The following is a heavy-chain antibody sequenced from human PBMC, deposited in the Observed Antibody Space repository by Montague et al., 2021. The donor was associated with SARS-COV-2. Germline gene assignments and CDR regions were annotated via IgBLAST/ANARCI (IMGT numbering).Heavy chain of an antibody. CDR1: GGSISSSSYY. D-gene: IGHD3-22*01. CDR3: ASPTYYYDSSGSDAFDI. V-gene: IGHV4-39*01. Sequence: SETRSLTCTVSGGSISSSSYYWGWIRQPPGKGLEWIGSIYYSGSTYYNPSLKSRVTISVDTSKNQFSLKLSSVTAADTAVYYCASPTYYYDSSGSDAFDIWAKGQWSPSLQ. J-gene: IGHJ3*02. CDR2: IYYSGST.